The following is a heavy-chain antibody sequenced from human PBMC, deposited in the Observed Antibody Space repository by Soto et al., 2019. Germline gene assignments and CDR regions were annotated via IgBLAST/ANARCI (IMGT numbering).Heavy chain of an antibody. D-gene: IGHD3-10*01. J-gene: IGHJ6*04. CDR3: ARGWFGPDV. V-gene: IGHV3-74*01. CDR1: GVTLSGRS. CDR2: IDNAGTDS. Sequence: EVQLVESGGGLVQPGGSLRLSCAASGVTLSGRSMHWVRQAPGKGLVWVSGIDNAGTDSTYADSVKGRFTSSRDNAKNMLYLQMHSLRVEDTAVYYCARGWFGPDVWGKGTTVTVSS.